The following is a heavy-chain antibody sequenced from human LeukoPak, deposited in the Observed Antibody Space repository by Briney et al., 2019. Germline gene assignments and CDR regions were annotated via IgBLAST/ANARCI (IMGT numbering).Heavy chain of an antibody. CDR2: ISGSGGST. Sequence: GGSLRLSCAASGFTFSSYAMSWVRQAPGKGLEWVSAISGSGGSTYYADSVKGRFTISRDNSKNTLYLQMNSLRAEDTAVYYCAKDSGEPYSSRGIPLVYYFDYWGQGTLVTVSS. CDR3: AKDSGEPYSSRGIPLVYYFDY. V-gene: IGHV3-23*01. J-gene: IGHJ4*02. CDR1: GFTFSSYA. D-gene: IGHD6-13*01.